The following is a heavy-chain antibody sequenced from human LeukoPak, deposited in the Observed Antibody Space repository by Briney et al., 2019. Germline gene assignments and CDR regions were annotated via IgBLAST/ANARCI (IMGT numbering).Heavy chain of an antibody. Sequence: ASVKVSCKASGYTFTSFGISWVRQAPGQGLEWMGWISAYNGNTNYAQKLQGRVTMTTDTSTSTAYMELRSLRSDDTAVYYCARINRNDLSYDYWGQGTLVTVSS. CDR2: ISAYNGNT. CDR1: GYTFTSFG. J-gene: IGHJ4*02. CDR3: ARINRNDLSYDY. D-gene: IGHD1-1*01. V-gene: IGHV1-18*01.